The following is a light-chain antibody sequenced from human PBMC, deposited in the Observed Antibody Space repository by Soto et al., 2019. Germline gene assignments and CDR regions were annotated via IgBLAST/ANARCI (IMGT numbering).Light chain of an antibody. V-gene: IGLV2-14*03. CDR2: DVS. Sequence: QSVRNQPASVSGSPGQSITISCTGTSSDVGDHNYVAWYQQHPGKAPKLMIYDVSNRPSGVSDRFSGCKSGNTASLTISGLRPEDEADYYCSSYTPSGTYVFGTGTKVTVL. J-gene: IGLJ1*01. CDR3: SSYTPSGTYV. CDR1: SSDVGDHNY.